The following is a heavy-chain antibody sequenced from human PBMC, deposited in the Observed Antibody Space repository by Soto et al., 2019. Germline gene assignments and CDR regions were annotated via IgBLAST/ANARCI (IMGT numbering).Heavy chain of an antibody. J-gene: IGHJ3*02. CDR1: GGSISSGDYY. Sequence: SETLSLTCAVSGGSISSGDYYWSWIRQPPGKGLEWIGYIYYSGSTYYNPSLKSRVTISVDTSKNQFSLKLSSVTAADTAVYYCARGGSYRIDAFDIWGQGTMVTVSS. CDR3: ARGGSYRIDAFDI. CDR2: IYYSGST. V-gene: IGHV4-30-4*01. D-gene: IGHD1-26*01.